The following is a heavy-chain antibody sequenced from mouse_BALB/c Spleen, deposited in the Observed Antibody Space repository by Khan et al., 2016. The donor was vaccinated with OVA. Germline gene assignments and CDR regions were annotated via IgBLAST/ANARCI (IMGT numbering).Heavy chain of an antibody. CDR3: ARGASYCYFDV. V-gene: IGHV9-1*02. J-gene: IGHJ1*01. CDR1: GYTFTNYG. CDR2: INTYTGEP. Sequence: QVQLKQSGPELKKPGETVKISCKASGYTFTNYGMNWVKQAPGKGLKWMGWINTYTGEPTYADDFKGRFAFSLETSASTAYLQINNLKNEDMATYFCARGASYCYFDVWGAGTTVTVAS.